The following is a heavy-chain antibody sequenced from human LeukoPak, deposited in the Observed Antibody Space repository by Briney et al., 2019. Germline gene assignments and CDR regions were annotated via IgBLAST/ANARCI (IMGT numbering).Heavy chain of an antibody. D-gene: IGHD5-12*01. J-gene: IGHJ4*02. Sequence: VGALRLSCAAPVFTFFDYVMSCVRQTPGKRLGCVSGINWDGGSTGSADSVKSRFTRSRDNGKDSLYLKMNSLRAEDTALYYCARDGVTESGYVIHRGHFAYGGQGTLVTVSS. CDR2: INWDGGST. CDR1: VFTFFDYV. CDR3: ARDGVTESGYVIHRGHFAY. V-gene: IGHV3-20*04.